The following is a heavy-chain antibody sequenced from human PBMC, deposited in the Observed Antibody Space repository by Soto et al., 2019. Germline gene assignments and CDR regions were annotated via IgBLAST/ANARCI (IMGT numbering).Heavy chain of an antibody. CDR2: IKQDGSEK. D-gene: IGHD3-3*01. CDR3: ARSYYDFWSGSYYFDY. Sequence: GGSLRLSCAASGFTFSSYWMSWVRQAPGKGLEWVANIKQDGSEKYYVDSVKGRFTISRDNAKNSLYLQMNSLRAEDTAVYYCARSYYDFWSGSYYFDYWGQGTLVTVSS. J-gene: IGHJ4*02. V-gene: IGHV3-7*01. CDR1: GFTFSSYW.